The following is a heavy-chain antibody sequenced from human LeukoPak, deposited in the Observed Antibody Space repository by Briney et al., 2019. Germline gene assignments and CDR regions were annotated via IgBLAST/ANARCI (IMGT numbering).Heavy chain of an antibody. D-gene: IGHD1-1*01. CDR2: INSGGTVT. V-gene: IGHV3-74*01. Sequence: PEGSLRLSCAASGFTFSDFWMHWVRQAPGKGLVWVSRINSGGTVTNYADSVKGRLTISRDNAKNTLYLQMGSLRAEDMAVYYCARGGLHTGTTADFDYWGQGTLVTVSS. J-gene: IGHJ4*02. CDR3: ARGGLHTGTTADFDY. CDR1: GFTFSDFW.